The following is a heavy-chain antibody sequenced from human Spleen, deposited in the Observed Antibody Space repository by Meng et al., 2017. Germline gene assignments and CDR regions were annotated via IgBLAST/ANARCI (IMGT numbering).Heavy chain of an antibody. CDR3: VKGVAYGRWFDP. CDR2: IYYTGST. J-gene: IGHJ5*02. CDR1: DASISSYY. D-gene: IGHD4-17*01. V-gene: IGHV4-59*01. Sequence: SETLSLTCTVSDASISSYYWNWIRQPPGKGLEWIGYIYYTGSTNYNPSLKSRVAISVDTSKNQFSLNLNSVTAADTAVYYCVKGVAYGRWFDPWGQGTLVTVSS.